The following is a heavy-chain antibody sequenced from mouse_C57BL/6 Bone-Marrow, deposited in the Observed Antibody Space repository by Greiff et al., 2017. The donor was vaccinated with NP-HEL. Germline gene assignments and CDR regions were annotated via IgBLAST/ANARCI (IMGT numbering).Heavy chain of an antibody. Sequence: VQWVESGAELAKPGASVKLSCKASGYTFTSYWMPWVKQRPGQGLEWIGYINPSSGYTKYNQKFKDKAILTADKSSRTAYMQLSSLAYEDAAVYYCARGARGESYWYFDVWGTGTTVTVSS. V-gene: IGHV1-7*01. CDR1: GYTFTSYW. CDR2: INPSSGYT. J-gene: IGHJ1*03. CDR3: ARGARGESYWYFDV.